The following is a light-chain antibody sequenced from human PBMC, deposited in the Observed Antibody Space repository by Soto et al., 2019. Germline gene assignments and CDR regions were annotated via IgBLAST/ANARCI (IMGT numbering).Light chain of an antibody. V-gene: IGKV3-11*01. Sequence: EIVLTQSPDTLSSSPGERATLSCRASQSVSSSLAWYQQIPGQAPRLLIYDASNRATGIPARFSGSGSGTDFTLTISSLEPEDFAVYYCQQRSNWPPEVTFGPGTKVDIK. CDR3: QQRSNWPPEVT. J-gene: IGKJ3*01. CDR2: DAS. CDR1: QSVSSS.